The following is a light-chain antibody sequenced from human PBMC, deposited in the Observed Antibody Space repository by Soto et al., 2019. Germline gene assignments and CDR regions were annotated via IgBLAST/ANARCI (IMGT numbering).Light chain of an antibody. CDR3: QQYGSSPPIT. J-gene: IGKJ5*01. V-gene: IGKV3-20*01. CDR1: QSVSSSY. Sequence: EIVLTQSPGTLSFSPGERATLSCSASQSVSSSYLAWYQQKPGQAPRLLIYGASSRATGIPDRFSDSGSGTDFTLTISRLEPEDFAVYYCQQYGSSPPITFGQGTRLEIK. CDR2: GAS.